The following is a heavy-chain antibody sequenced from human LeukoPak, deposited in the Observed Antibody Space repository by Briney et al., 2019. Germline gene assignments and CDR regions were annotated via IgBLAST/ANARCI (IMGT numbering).Heavy chain of an antibody. V-gene: IGHV3-30*03. CDR2: ISYDGSNK. CDR3: ARERDYGDYRYYYYGMDV. D-gene: IGHD4-17*01. J-gene: IGHJ6*02. CDR1: GFTFSSYG. Sequence: GRSLRLSCAASGFTFSSYGMHWVRQAPGKGLEWVAVISYDGSNKYYADSVKGRFTISRDNSKNTLYLQMNSLRAEDTAVYYCARERDYGDYRYYYYGMDVWGQGTTVTVSS.